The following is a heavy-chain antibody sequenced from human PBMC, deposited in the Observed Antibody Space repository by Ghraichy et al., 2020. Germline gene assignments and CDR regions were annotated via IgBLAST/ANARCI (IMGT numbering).Heavy chain of an antibody. V-gene: IGHV3-11*01. J-gene: IGHJ4*02. CDR2: ISNSGTMI. Sequence: GSLRLSCAASGFTFSDYYMSWIRQAPGKGLEWVAYISNSGTMIYYADSVQGRFTISRDNANNSLYLQMKSLRAEDTAVYYCARDWPTDYDGAYWGQGTLVTVS. CDR3: ARDWPTDYDGAY. CDR1: GFTFSDYY. D-gene: IGHD4-23*01.